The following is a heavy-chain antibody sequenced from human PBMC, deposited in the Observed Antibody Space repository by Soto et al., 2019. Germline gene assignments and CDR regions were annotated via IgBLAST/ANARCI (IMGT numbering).Heavy chain of an antibody. CDR3: ARPNYYDTSGYYFPLGY. CDR1: GFTFSGSA. V-gene: IGHV3-73*01. Sequence: GGSLRLSCAASGFTFSGSAMHWVRQASGKGPEWVGRIRSKTNNYATAYAASVRGRFTISRDDSKNTAYLQMNSLKTEDTAVYYCARPNYYDTSGYYFPLGYWGQGTLVTVS. J-gene: IGHJ4*02. CDR2: IRSKTNNYAT. D-gene: IGHD3-22*01.